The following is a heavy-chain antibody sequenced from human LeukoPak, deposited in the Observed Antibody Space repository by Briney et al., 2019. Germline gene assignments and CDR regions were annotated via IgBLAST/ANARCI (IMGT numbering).Heavy chain of an antibody. CDR2: ISGSGGST. CDR1: GFTFSSYS. J-gene: IGHJ4*02. Sequence: PGGSLRLSCAASGFTFSSYSMNWVRQAPGKGLEWVSAISGSGGSTYYADSVKGRFTISRDNSKNTLYLQMNSLRAEDTAVYYCAKTKYYYDSSGYYYPFYYWGQGTLVTVSS. D-gene: IGHD3-22*01. CDR3: AKTKYYYDSSGYYYPFYY. V-gene: IGHV3-23*01.